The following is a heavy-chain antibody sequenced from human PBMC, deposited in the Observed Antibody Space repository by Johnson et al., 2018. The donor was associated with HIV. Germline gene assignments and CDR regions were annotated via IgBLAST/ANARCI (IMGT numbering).Heavy chain of an antibody. D-gene: IGHD3-10*01. CDR3: AKDLVERSGISDDAFDI. J-gene: IGHJ3*02. V-gene: IGHV3-23*04. CDR1: GFTFSNYA. CDR2: INNSGGST. Sequence: VQLVESGGSLVLPGGSLRLSCAASGFTFSNYAMSWVHQAPGKGLEWVSTINNSGGSTYYADFVKGRFTISRDNSKNTLYLQMNSLRAEDAAVYYCAKDLVERSGISDDAFDIWDQGTMVTVSS.